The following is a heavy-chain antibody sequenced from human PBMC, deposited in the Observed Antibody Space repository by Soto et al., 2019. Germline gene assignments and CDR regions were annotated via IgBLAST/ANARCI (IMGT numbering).Heavy chain of an antibody. CDR3: TGDGIVEYEYYYYGMDV. CDR1: GFTFGDYA. D-gene: IGHD2-15*01. CDR2: IRSKAYGGTT. J-gene: IGHJ6*02. V-gene: IGHV3-49*03. Sequence: GGSLRLSCTASGFTFGDYAMSWFRQAPGKGLEWVGFIRSKAYGGTTEYAASVKGRFTISRGDSKSIAYLQMNSLKTEDTAVYYCTGDGIVEYEYYYYGMDVWGQGTTVTVSS.